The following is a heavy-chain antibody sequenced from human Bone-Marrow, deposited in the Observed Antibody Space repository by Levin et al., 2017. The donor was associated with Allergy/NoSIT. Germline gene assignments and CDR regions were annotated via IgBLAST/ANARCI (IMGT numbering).Heavy chain of an antibody. CDR3: VRGIIGDVRVAHKEAFDI. V-gene: IGHV3-48*04. CDR2: ISSSSSTI. D-gene: IGHD2/OR15-2a*01. CDR1: GFTFSSYS. Sequence: GESLKISCAASGFTFSSYSMNWVRQAPGKGLEWVSYISSSSSTIYHADSVKGRFTISRDNAKNSLNLQVSSLRAEDTAVYHCVRGIIGDVRVAHKEAFDIWGQGTMVTVSS. J-gene: IGHJ3*02.